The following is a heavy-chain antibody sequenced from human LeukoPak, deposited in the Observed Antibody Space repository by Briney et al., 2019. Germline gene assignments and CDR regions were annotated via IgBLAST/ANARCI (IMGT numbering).Heavy chain of an antibody. CDR2: VRYDGSIQ. D-gene: IGHD6-19*01. CDR1: GFNFHSYG. Sequence: PGGSLRLSCAASGFNFHSYGMHWVRQAPGKGLDWVAFVRYDGSIQYYADSVKGRFAISRENSKDTVSLQMNSLRPEDTAVYYCGKGSSTSACPDYWGQGTLVTVSS. V-gene: IGHV3-30*02. J-gene: IGHJ4*02. CDR3: GKGSSTSACPDY.